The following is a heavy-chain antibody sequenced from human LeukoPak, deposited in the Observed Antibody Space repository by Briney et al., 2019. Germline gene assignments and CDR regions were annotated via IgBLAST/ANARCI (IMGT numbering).Heavy chain of an antibody. D-gene: IGHD6-6*01. Sequence: QAGGSLRLSCSASGFTFNRFYLHWVRQAPGKGLEFVSHISSNGATTYYADSVKGRFTISRDNPKNTLYLQMSSLRADDTAVYYCVKDRSITAPNNDFFDSWGQGALVTVSS. CDR3: VKDRSITAPNNDFFDS. V-gene: IGHV3-64D*06. J-gene: IGHJ4*02. CDR2: ISSNGATT. CDR1: GFTFNRFY.